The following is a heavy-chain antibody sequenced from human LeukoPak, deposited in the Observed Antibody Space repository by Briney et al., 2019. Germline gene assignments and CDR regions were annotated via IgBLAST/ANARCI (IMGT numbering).Heavy chain of an antibody. D-gene: IGHD3-10*01. V-gene: IGHV1-24*01. CDR1: GYTLTELS. Sequence: ASVKVSCKVSGYTLTELSMHWVRQAPGKGLEWMGGFDPEDGETIYAQKFQGRVTITADKSTSTAYMELSSLRSEDTAVYYCARDGDGSGNPYGMDVWGQGTTVTVSS. CDR2: FDPEDGET. J-gene: IGHJ6*02. CDR3: ARDGDGSGNPYGMDV.